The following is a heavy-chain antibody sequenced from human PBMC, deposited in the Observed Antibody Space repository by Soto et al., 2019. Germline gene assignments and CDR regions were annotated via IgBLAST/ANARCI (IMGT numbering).Heavy chain of an antibody. Sequence: SETLSLTCTVSGGSISSTTYYWGWIRQPPGKGLEWIGNIYYSGSTYYNPSLKSRVTISVDMSKNQFSLKLSSVTAADTAVYYCARRRYFGSGSRGPFDYWGQGTLVTVSS. J-gene: IGHJ4*02. CDR2: IYYSGST. V-gene: IGHV4-39*01. D-gene: IGHD3-10*01. CDR3: ARRRYFGSGSRGPFDY. CDR1: GGSISSTTYY.